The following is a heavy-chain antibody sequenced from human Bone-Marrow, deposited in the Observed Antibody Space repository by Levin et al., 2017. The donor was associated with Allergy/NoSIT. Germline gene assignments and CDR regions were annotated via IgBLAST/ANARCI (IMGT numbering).Heavy chain of an antibody. V-gene: IGHV4-59*01. Sequence: SQTLLLTCTVSGDSMNNYYWSWIRQAPGEGLEWIGFRYYSGSAYYNPSLKSRVTISVDTSKNQFSLNLASVTAADTAVYFCARTIYGTGSHDAFDIWGQGTMVTVSS. CDR2: RYYSGSA. D-gene: IGHD3-10*01. CDR3: ARTIYGTGSHDAFDI. CDR1: GDSMNNYY. J-gene: IGHJ3*02.